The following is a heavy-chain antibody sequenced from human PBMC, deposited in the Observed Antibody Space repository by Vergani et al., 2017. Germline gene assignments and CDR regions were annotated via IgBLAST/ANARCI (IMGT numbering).Heavy chain of an antibody. D-gene: IGHD4-17*01. CDR3: STKGHYGDFPSDH. CDR2: LRSDGTNE. J-gene: IGHJ4*02. Sequence: QVQLVESGGGVVQPGRSLRLSCAASGFTFSSYGMHWVRQAPGKGLEWVAFLRSDGTNEFLDSVKGRFTISRDNSRNTLYLQMNRLRREDTAVYYCSTKGHYGDFPSDHWGPGTLVTVSS. V-gene: IGHV3-30*02. CDR1: GFTFSSYG.